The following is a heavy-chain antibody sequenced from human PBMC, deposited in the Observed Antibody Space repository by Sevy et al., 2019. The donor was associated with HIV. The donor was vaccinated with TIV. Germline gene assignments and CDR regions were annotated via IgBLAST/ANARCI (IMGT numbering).Heavy chain of an antibody. CDR3: ARGYYYDGNGDDAFDI. Sequence: ASVKVSCKASGYTFTSYDINWVRQATGQGLEWMGWMNPNSGGLGYAQKFQGRVTMTRDTSISTAYMELSSLRSEDTAVYYCARGYYYDGNGDDAFDIWGQGTMVTVSS. V-gene: IGHV1-8*01. D-gene: IGHD3-22*01. CDR1: GYTFTSYD. J-gene: IGHJ3*02. CDR2: MNPNSGGL.